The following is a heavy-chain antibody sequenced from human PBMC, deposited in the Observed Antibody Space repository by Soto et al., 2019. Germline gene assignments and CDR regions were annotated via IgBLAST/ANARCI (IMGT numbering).Heavy chain of an antibody. V-gene: IGHV3-48*03. J-gene: IGHJ3*01. D-gene: IGHD1-1*01. CDR2: ISSSGGTI. Sequence: PGGALRLSCVASGFTFSSYEMTWVRQAPGKGLEWVSYISSSGGTIYYADSMRGRITISRDNAQNSLYLQMNSLTADDTAVYYCARSQTTRGFDVWGQGTVVIVSS. CDR1: GFTFSSYE. CDR3: ARSQTTRGFDV.